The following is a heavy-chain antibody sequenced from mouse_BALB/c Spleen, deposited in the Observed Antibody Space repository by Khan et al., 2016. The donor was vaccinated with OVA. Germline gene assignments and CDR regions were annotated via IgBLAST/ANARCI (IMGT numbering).Heavy chain of an antibody. V-gene: IGHV1S136*01. CDR1: GYTFTSYV. J-gene: IGHJ3*01. CDR3: VRALYYYGSSYEGFAY. CDR2: INPYSYDN. Sequence: VRLQQSGPELVKPGASVKMSCKASGYTFTSYVLHWVKQKPGQGLEWIGYINPYSYDNKYTEQFKGKATLTSDKSSSTAYMELSSLTSEDSAVYYWVRALYYYGSSYEGFAYWGQGTLVTVSA. D-gene: IGHD1-1*01.